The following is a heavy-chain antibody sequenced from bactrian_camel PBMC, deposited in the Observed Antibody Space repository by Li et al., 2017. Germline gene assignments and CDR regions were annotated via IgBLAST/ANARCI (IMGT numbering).Heavy chain of an antibody. D-gene: IGHD1*01. Sequence: HVQLVESGGGSAQAGGALRLTCTSSAYFYEMNCMAWFRQAPGKEREGVAAIYIGGDNRYYGDSVKGRFTISHDNAKNSVDLQMNSLKPDDTAVYYCAATGQMLSVAGCRTQGTQVTVS. CDR1: AYFYEMNC. CDR2: IYIGGDNR. J-gene: IGHJ4*01. V-gene: IGHV3S54*01.